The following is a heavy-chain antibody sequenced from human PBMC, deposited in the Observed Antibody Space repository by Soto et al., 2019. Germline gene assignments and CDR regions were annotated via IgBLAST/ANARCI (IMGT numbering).Heavy chain of an antibody. CDR1: GGSISSYY. Sequence: SETLSLTCTVSGGSISSYYWSWIRQPPGKGLEWIGYIYYSGSTNYNPSLKSRVTISVDTSKNQFSLKLSSVTAADTAVYYCARGVTTDWFDPWGQGTLVTVSS. J-gene: IGHJ5*02. CDR3: ARGVTTDWFDP. CDR2: IYYSGST. D-gene: IGHD4-17*01. V-gene: IGHV4-59*01.